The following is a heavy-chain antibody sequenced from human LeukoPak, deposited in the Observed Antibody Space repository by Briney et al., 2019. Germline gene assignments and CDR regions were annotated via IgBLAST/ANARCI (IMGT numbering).Heavy chain of an antibody. CDR1: GFSVSSNY. CDR3: ARGGPAAGRFDY. J-gene: IGHJ4*02. Sequence: GGSLILYCAASGFSVSSNYMSWVRQAPGKGLEGVSVIYSGGSTYYADSVKGRFTISRDNSKNTLYLQMNSLRAEDTAVYYCARGGPAAGRFDYWGQGTLVTVSS. V-gene: IGHV3-66*01. CDR2: IYSGGST. D-gene: IGHD6-13*01.